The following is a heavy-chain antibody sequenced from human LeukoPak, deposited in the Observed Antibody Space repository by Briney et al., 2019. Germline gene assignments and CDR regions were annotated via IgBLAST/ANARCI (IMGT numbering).Heavy chain of an antibody. J-gene: IGHJ4*02. CDR2: INPSGGST. CDR3: ARDRGYHGYSSSWALGY. Sequence: GASVKVSCKASGYTFTSYYMHWVRQAPGQGLEWMGIINPSGGSTSYAQKFQGRVTMTRDTSTSTAYMELRSLRSDDTAVYYCARDRGYHGYSSSWALGYWGQGTLVTVSS. D-gene: IGHD6-13*01. CDR1: GYTFTSYY. V-gene: IGHV1-46*01.